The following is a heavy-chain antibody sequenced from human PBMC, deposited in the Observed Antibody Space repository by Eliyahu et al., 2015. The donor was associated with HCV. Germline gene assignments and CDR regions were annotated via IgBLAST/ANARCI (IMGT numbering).Heavy chain of an antibody. Sequence: GGLIQPGGSLRLSCAASGFMFDSFAMTWVRQAPGKGLEWVSAISGSGSTTYYADSVKGRSTISRDNSKNTLYRQMNSLRAEDTAIYYCAKDFFGVGYFSYGLDVWGQGTRVTVSS. D-gene: IGHD3-3*01. CDR3: AKDFFGVGYFSYGLDV. CDR1: GFMFDSFA. J-gene: IGHJ6*02. CDR2: ISGSGSTT. V-gene: IGHV3-23*01.